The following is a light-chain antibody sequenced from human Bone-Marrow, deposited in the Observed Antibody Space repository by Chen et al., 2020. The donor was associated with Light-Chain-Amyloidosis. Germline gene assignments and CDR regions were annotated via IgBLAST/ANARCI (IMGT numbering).Light chain of an antibody. J-gene: IGKJ3*01. Sequence: EIVMTQSPLSLPVTPGEPASISCRSSQSLLHSNGNTYLDWFLQKPGQSPQLLISFGSNRASGVPDRFSGSGSGTDFTLKISRVEAEDVGVYYCMQALQGPFTFGPGTKVDIK. CDR2: FGS. CDR3: MQALQGPFT. V-gene: IGKV2-28*01. CDR1: QSLLHSNGNTY.